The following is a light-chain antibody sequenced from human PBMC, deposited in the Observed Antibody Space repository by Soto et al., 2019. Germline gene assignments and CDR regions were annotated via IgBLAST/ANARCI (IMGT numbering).Light chain of an antibody. CDR3: QTWGAGFSVV. V-gene: IGLV4-69*01. Sequence: QSVLTQSPSASASLGASVKLTCTLSSGHSSYAIAWHQQQPEKGPRYLMKVNTDGSHNKGDGIPDRFSGSSSGAERYLPISSLQSEDEADYYCQTWGAGFSVVFGGGTKVTVL. J-gene: IGLJ2*01. CDR1: SGHSSYA. CDR2: VNTDGSH.